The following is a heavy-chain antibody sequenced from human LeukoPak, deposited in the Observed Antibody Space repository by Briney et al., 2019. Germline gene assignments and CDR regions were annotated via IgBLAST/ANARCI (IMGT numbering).Heavy chain of an antibody. V-gene: IGHV5-51*01. CDR1: GYSFTSYW. J-gene: IGHJ4*02. D-gene: IGHD3-22*01. CDR2: IYPGDSDT. Sequence: GESLKISCKGSGYSFTSYWIGWVRQMPGKGLEGVGIIYPGDSDTRYSPSFQGQVTISADKSISTAYLQLSSLKASDTAMYYCARHAYDSSGYLLDYWGQGTLVTVSS. CDR3: ARHAYDSSGYLLDY.